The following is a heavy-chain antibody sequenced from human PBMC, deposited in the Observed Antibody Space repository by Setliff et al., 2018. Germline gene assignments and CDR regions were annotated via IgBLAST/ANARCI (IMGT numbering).Heavy chain of an antibody. D-gene: IGHD3-3*01. J-gene: IGHJ3*02. CDR1: GYSFTNYW. V-gene: IGHV5-51*01. CDR2: IYPGDSVT. CDR3: ARQAIFGSDAFDI. Sequence: GESLKISCKTSGYSFTNYWIGWVRQMPGKGLEWMGIIYPGDSVTRYSPSFQGQVTISADKSISTAYLQWSSLKASDTAMYYCARQAIFGSDAFDIWGQGTMVTVSS.